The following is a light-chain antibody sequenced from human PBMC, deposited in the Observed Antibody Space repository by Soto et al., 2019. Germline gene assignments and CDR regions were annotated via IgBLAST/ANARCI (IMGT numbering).Light chain of an antibody. Sequence: QSVLTQPASVSGSPGQSITISCSGTSSDIGSYDHVAWYQQFPGKSPKLIIYAVSDRPSGGSDRFSGSKSGVSASLTISRLQTEDEADYYCISYTDRQSYLFGAGTKVTVL. V-gene: IGLV2-14*03. CDR2: AVS. CDR3: ISYTDRQSYL. J-gene: IGLJ1*01. CDR1: SSDIGSYDH.